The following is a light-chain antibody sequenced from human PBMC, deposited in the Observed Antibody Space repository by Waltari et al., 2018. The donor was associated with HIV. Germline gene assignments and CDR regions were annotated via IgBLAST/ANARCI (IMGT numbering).Light chain of an antibody. CDR1: SSDVGGFNL. V-gene: IGLV2-23*02. J-gene: IGLJ1*01. CDR3: CSYAGSSSYV. Sequence: QSALTQPASVSGSPGQSITISCSGTSSDVGGFNLVSWYQQPPGKAPKLMIYEVSERPSGVANRCSGSKSGNTASLTISGLQAEDEAEYYCCSYAGSSSYVFGSGTKVTVL. CDR2: EVS.